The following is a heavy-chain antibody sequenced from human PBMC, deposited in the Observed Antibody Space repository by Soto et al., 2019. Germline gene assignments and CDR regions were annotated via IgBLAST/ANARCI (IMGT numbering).Heavy chain of an antibody. CDR3: ARSYGSGRPMGFDY. Sequence: QVQLVQSGAEVKKPGSSVKVSCKASGGTFSSYAISWVRQAPGQGLEWMGGIIPIFGTANYAQKFQGRVTITADESTSTAYMERSSLRSEDTAVYSCARSYGSGRPMGFDYWGQGTLVTVSS. D-gene: IGHD3-10*01. CDR1: GGTFSSYA. CDR2: IIPIFGTA. J-gene: IGHJ4*02. V-gene: IGHV1-69*01.